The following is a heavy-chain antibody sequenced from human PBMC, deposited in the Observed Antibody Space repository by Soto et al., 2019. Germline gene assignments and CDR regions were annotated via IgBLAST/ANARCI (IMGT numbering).Heavy chain of an antibody. CDR3: AGVYYGGNSVNNY. CDR2: TSYDGSNK. Sequence: GGSLRLSCAGSGFTFSSFAMSWVRQAPGKGLEWVAATSYDGSNKYYADSVKGRFIISRDNSKNTLDLLLNTLRAEDTAVYYCAGVYYGGNSVNNYWGQGTTVTVYS. CDR1: GFTFSSFA. J-gene: IGHJ4*02. D-gene: IGHD2-8*01. V-gene: IGHV3-30-3*01.